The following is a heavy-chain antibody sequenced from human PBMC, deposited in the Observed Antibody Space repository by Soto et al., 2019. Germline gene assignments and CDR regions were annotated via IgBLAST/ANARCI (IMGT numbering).Heavy chain of an antibody. CDR3: ARRYGDPSSSAGFDY. J-gene: IGHJ4*02. D-gene: IGHD4-17*01. CDR2: ISAYNGKT. V-gene: IGHV1-18*01. Sequence: QVQLVQSGAEVKKPGASVKVSCKASGYTFINYGISWVRQAPGQGLEWMGWISAYNGKTNYAQKLQGRVTMITDTSTSTAYMELRSLRSDDTAVYYCARRYGDPSSSAGFDYWGQGTLVTVSS. CDR1: GYTFINYG.